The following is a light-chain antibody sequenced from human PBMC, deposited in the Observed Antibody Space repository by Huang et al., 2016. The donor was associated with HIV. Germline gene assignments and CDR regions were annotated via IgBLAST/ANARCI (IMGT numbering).Light chain of an antibody. J-gene: IGKJ1*01. Sequence: EIVLTQSPGTLSLSPGERATLSCRASQSISSSYLALYQQKPGQAPRLLIYGASSRATGIPDRFSGSGSGTDFTLTITRLEPEDFAVYYCQQYDGSPQTFGQGTKVEIK. CDR1: QSISSSY. CDR3: QQYDGSPQT. CDR2: GAS. V-gene: IGKV3-20*01.